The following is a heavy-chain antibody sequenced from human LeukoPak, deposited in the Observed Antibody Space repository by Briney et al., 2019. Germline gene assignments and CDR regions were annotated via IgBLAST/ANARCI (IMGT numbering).Heavy chain of an antibody. CDR3: AKDLDSTGSWPPEYFQH. CDR1: GFTFSSCS. J-gene: IGHJ1*01. D-gene: IGHD3-22*01. CDR2: ISTSSRT. Sequence: GGSLRLSCAASGFTFSSCSMNWVRQAPGKGLEWVSLISTSSRTHYADSMKGRFTISRDNSRNTLYLQINSLRAEDTAVYYCAKDLDSTGSWPPEYFQHWGQGSLVTVSS. V-gene: IGHV3-23*01.